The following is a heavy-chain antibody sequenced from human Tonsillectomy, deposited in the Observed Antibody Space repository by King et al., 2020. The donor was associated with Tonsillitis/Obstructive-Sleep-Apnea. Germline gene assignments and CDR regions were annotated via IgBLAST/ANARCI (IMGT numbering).Heavy chain of an antibody. V-gene: IGHV3-23*04. CDR2: ISGSGAST. CDR3: AKGFSLLPAASA. D-gene: IGHD2-2*01. Sequence: VQLVESGGGLVQPGGSLRLSCAASGFTFSSYAMNWVRQAPGKGLQWVSGISGSGASTYYTDSVKGRFTISRDNSKNKVNLQMNSLRAEDTAVYYCAKGFSLLPAASAWGQGTLVTVSS. J-gene: IGHJ5*02. CDR1: GFTFSSYA.